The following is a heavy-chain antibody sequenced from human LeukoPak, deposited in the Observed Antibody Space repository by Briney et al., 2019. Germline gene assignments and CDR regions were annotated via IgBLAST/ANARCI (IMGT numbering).Heavy chain of an antibody. V-gene: IGHV3-23*01. Sequence: GGSLRLPCAASGFTFSSYAMSWVRQAPGKGLEWVSAISGSGGSTYYADSVKGRFTISRDNSKNTLYLQMNSLRAEDTAVYYCAKVSDFWSGYSTYFDYWGQGTLSPSPQ. CDR2: ISGSGGST. D-gene: IGHD3-3*01. CDR1: GFTFSSYA. CDR3: AKVSDFWSGYSTYFDY. J-gene: IGHJ4*02.